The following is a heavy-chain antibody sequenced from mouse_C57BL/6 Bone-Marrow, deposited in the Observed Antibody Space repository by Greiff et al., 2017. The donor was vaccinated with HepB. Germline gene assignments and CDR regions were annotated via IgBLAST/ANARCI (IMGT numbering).Heavy chain of an antibody. CDR2: INPYNGGT. CDR3: ATTGTGWFAY. V-gene: IGHV1-19*01. CDR1: GYTFTDYY. D-gene: IGHD4-1*02. Sequence: EVQLQQSGPVLVKPGASVKMSCMASGYTFTDYYMNWVKQSHGKSLEWIGVINPYNGGTSYNQKFKGKATLTVDKSSSTAYMELNSLTSEDSAVYYCATTGTGWFAYWGQGTLVTVSA. J-gene: IGHJ3*01.